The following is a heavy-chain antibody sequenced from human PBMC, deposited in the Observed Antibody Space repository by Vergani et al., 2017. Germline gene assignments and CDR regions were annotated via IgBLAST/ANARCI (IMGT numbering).Heavy chain of an antibody. V-gene: IGHV1-18*01. CDR2: ISAYNGNT. J-gene: IGHJ4*02. D-gene: IGHD2-2*01. Sequence: QVQLVQSGAEVKKPGASVKVSCKVSGYTLTELSMHWVRQAPGKGLEWMGWISAYNGNTNYAQKLQVRVTMTTDTSTSTAYMELRSLRSDDTAVYYCARGPLGYCSSTSCASFDYWGQGTLVTVSS. CDR1: GYTLTELS. CDR3: ARGPLGYCSSTSCASFDY.